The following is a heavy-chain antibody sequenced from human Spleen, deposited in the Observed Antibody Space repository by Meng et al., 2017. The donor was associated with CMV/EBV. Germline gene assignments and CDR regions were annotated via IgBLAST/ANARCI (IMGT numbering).Heavy chain of an antibody. CDR1: GYTFTGYY. D-gene: IGHD7-27*01. CDR2: IHPNTGAT. V-gene: IGHV1-2*02. CDR3: ARDDKWGPDY. J-gene: IGHJ4*02. Sequence: SVKVSCKASGYTFTGYYMHWVRQAPGQGLEWMGWIHPNTGATNHAQSFQGRLTMTRDTSIKTVYMELSSLRSDHTAIYYCARDDKWGPDYWGQGTLVTVSS.